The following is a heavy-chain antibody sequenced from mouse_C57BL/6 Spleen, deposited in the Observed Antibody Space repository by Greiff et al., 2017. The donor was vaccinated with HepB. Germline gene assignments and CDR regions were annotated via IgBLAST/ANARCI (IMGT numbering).Heavy chain of an antibody. Sequence: VQLQQSGTELVKPGASVKLSCKASGYTFTSYWMHWVKQRPGQGLEWIGNINPSNGGTNYNEKFKSKATLTVDKSSSTAYMQLSSLTSEDSAVYYCARERDYYGSSDWYFDVWGTGTTVTVSS. D-gene: IGHD1-1*01. J-gene: IGHJ1*03. CDR2: INPSNGGT. V-gene: IGHV1-53*01. CDR3: ARERDYYGSSDWYFDV. CDR1: GYTFTSYW.